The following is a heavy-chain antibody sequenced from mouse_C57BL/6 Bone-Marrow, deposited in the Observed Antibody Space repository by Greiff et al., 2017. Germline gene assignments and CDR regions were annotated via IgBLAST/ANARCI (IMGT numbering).Heavy chain of an antibody. CDR2: ISSGGDYI. J-gene: IGHJ4*01. D-gene: IGHD1-1*01. Sequence: EVKLVESGEGLVKPGGSLKLSCAASGFTFSSYAMSWVRQTPEKRLEWVAYISSGGDYIYYADTVKGRFTISRDNARNTLYLQLSSLKSEDTDMYYCTRDPAVVGMDYWGQGTSVTVSS. V-gene: IGHV5-9-1*02. CDR3: TRDPAVVGMDY. CDR1: GFTFSSYA.